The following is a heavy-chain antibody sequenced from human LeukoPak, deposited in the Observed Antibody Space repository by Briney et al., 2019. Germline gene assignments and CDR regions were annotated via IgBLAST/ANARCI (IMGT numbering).Heavy chain of an antibody. CDR3: ARHLVRGVIDY. CDR2: INHSGST. Sequence: PSETLSLTCAVYGGSFSGYYWSWIRQPPGKGLEWIGEINHSGSTNYNPSLKSRVTISVDTSKNQFSLKLSSVTAADTAVYYCARHLVRGVIDYWGQGTLVTVSS. J-gene: IGHJ4*02. V-gene: IGHV4-34*01. CDR1: GGSFSGYY. D-gene: IGHD3-10*01.